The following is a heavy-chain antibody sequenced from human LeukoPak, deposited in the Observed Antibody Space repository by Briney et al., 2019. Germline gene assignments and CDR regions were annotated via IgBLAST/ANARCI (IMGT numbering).Heavy chain of an antibody. J-gene: IGHJ4*02. CDR3: VRDVHYYDR. D-gene: IGHD3-22*01. CDR1: GFTFSSYP. Sequence: GGSLRLSCTASGFTFSSYPMHWVRQAPGKRLEYVSAITSDGGSTYYANSVKGRFTISRDNSKNTLYLQMGSLRPEDMAVYYCVRDVHYYDRWGQGTLVTVSS. V-gene: IGHV3-64*01. CDR2: ITSDGGST.